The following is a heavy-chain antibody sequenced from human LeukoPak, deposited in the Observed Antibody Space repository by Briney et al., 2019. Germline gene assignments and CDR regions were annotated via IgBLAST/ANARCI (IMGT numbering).Heavy chain of an antibody. Sequence: SETLSLTCAVSGGSFSGYYWSWIRQPPGKGLEWIGEISHSGSTNYNPSLKSRVTISLDTSKNQFSLRLSSVTAADTAVYYCARGNVYGDYFDFWGQGTLVTVSS. CDR1: GGSFSGYY. J-gene: IGHJ4*02. CDR3: ARGNVYGDYFDF. D-gene: IGHD4-17*01. V-gene: IGHV4-34*01. CDR2: ISHSGST.